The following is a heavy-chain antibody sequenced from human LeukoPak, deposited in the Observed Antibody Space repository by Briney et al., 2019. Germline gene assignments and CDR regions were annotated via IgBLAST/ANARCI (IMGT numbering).Heavy chain of an antibody. CDR3: AKATAPHLGYAFDI. Sequence: GGSLRLSCAASGFTVSSNDMSWVRQAPGKGLEWVSAISGRGANTYYADSVKGRFTISRDNSKNTLYLQMSTLRAEDTAVYYCAKATAPHLGYAFDIWGQGTMVIVFS. D-gene: IGHD7-27*01. J-gene: IGHJ3*02. CDR1: GFTVSSND. V-gene: IGHV3-23*01. CDR2: ISGRGANT.